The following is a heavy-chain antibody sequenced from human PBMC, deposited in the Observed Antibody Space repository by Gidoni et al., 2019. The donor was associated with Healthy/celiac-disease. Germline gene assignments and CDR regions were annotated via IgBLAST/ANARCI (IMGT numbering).Heavy chain of an antibody. CDR2: IYYSGST. CDR3: AREAGDGYNPY. Sequence: QVQLQESGPGLVTPSQTLSLTCTVSGGSISRGGYYWRWIRQHPGKGLEWIGYIYYSGSTYYNPSLKSRVTISVDTSKNQFSLKLSSVTAADTAVYYCAREAGDGYNPYWGQGTLVTVSS. D-gene: IGHD5-12*01. CDR1: GGSISRGGYY. J-gene: IGHJ4*02. V-gene: IGHV4-31*03.